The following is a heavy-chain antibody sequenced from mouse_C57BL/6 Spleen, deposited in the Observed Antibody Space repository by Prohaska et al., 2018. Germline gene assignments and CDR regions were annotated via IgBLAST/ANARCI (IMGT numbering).Heavy chain of an antibody. CDR3: ARWSSVSMDY. CDR2: INTYSGVP. Sequence: GKQAPGKGLKWMGWINTYSGVPTYADDFKGRFAFSLETSASTAYLQINNLKNEDTATYFCARWSSVSMDYWGQGTSVTVSS. J-gene: IGHJ4*01. D-gene: IGHD1-1*01. V-gene: IGHV9-3*01.